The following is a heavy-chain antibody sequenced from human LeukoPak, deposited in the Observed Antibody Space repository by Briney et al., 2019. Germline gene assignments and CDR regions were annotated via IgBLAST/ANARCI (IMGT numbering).Heavy chain of an antibody. Sequence: ASVTVSCKASGYTFTSYYMHWVRQAQGEGLERMGIINPSGGSTSYAQKFQGRVTMTRDTSTSTVYMELSSLRSEDKAVYYCARVSGSGRPYYYYGMDVWGQGTTVTVSS. D-gene: IGHD6-19*01. CDR1: GYTFTSYY. V-gene: IGHV1-46*01. CDR3: ARVSGSGRPYYYYGMDV. CDR2: INPSGGST. J-gene: IGHJ6*02.